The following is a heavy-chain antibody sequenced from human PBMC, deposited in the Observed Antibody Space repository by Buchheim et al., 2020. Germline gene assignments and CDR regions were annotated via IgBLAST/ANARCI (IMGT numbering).Heavy chain of an antibody. V-gene: IGHV3-23*01. CDR2: VSGTGDRT. CDR3: AKGLVDRLVRRDYYFYGMDV. D-gene: IGHD3-9*01. J-gene: IGHJ6*02. CDR1: GFIFSSYA. Sequence: EVRLLETGGGLVQPGGSLRLSCAASGFIFSSYAMTWVRQAPGRGLEWVSGVSGTGDRTYVADSVKGRFTISRDNSKNTLYLQMSSLRAEDTAIYYCAKGLVDRLVRRDYYFYGMDVWGQGTT.